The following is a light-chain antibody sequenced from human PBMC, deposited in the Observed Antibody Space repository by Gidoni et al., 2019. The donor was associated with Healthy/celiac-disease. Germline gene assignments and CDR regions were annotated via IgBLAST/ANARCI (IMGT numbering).Light chain of an antibody. V-gene: IGKV1-39*01. J-gene: IGKJ1*01. CDR3: QQSFNTCTWT. Sequence: DIQMTQSPSSLSASVGDRVTITCRASQSINSKLNWYQQIPGKAPKLLIYAASSLQSGVPARFSGTGSGTDFTLTSSSLQPEDSATYYCQQSFNTCTWTFGQGTKVEV. CDR2: AAS. CDR1: QSINSK.